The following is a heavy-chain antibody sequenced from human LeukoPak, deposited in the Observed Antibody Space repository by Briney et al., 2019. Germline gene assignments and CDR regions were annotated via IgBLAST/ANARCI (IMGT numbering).Heavy chain of an antibody. D-gene: IGHD2-2*01. V-gene: IGHV1-8*01. CDR1: GYTFTSYD. Sequence: ASVKASCKASGYTFTSYDINWVRQATGQGLEWMGWMNPNSGNTGYAQKFQGRVTMTRNTSISTAYMELSSLRSEDTAVYYCARGGYCSSTSCSRKSPFDYWGQGTLVTVSS. CDR3: ARGGYCSSTSCSRKSPFDY. J-gene: IGHJ4*02. CDR2: MNPNSGNT.